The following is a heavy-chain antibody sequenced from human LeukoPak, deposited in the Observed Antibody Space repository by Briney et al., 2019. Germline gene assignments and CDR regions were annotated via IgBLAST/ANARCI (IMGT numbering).Heavy chain of an antibody. J-gene: IGHJ5*02. CDR1: GGSMTHYF. V-gene: IGHV4-4*09. Sequence: SETLSLTCTVSGGSMTHYFWNWIRQAPGKGREWIGYTHTSGSPDYSRSLKSRVTISLDTSKNHFSLMLSSVTAADTAVYFCARATQRYCSGTTCFPYWFDTWGQGTLATVSS. CDR2: THTSGSP. CDR3: ARATQRYCSGTTCFPYWFDT. D-gene: IGHD2-2*01.